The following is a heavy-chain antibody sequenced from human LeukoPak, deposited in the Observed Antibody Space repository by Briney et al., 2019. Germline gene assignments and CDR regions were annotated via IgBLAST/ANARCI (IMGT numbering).Heavy chain of an antibody. CDR3: ARAWRCVSTSCYSYFDP. CDR2: IKQDGSEK. D-gene: IGHD2-2*02. J-gene: IGHJ5*02. V-gene: IGHV3-7*01. CDR1: GFTFSTYW. Sequence: GGSLRLSCAASGFTFSTYWMTWVRQAPGKGLEWVANIKQDGSEKIYMDPVKGRFTISRDNAKNSLFLQMNSLRTEDTALYYCARAWRCVSTSCYSYFDPWGQGTLVTVSS.